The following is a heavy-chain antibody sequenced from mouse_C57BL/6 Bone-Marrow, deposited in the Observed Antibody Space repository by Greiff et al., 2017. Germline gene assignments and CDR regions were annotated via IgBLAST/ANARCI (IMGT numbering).Heavy chain of an antibody. CDR1: GYTFTSYW. CDR2: IDPNSGGT. J-gene: IGHJ1*03. CDR3: ARGDYCGSSYGYFDV. D-gene: IGHD1-1*01. V-gene: IGHV1-72*01. Sequence: QVQLQQPGAELVKPGASVKLSCKASGYTFTSYWMHWVKQRPGRGLEWIGRIDPNSGGTKYNEKFKSKATLTVDKPSSTAYMQLNSLTSEDSAVYYGARGDYCGSSYGYFDVWGTGTTVTVSS.